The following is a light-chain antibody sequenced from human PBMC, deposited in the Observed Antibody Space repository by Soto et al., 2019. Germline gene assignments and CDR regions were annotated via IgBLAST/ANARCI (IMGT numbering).Light chain of an antibody. J-gene: IGLJ2*01. CDR2: DVN. Sequence: QSALTQPASVSGSPGQSITISCTGTSSDVGGYNYVSWYQHHPGKAPKLLIYDVNNRPSGVSDRFSGSKSGNTASLTISGLQTEDEADYYCSSYTSIITVVFSGGTKLTVL. V-gene: IGLV2-14*01. CDR3: SSYTSIITVV. CDR1: SSDVGGYNY.